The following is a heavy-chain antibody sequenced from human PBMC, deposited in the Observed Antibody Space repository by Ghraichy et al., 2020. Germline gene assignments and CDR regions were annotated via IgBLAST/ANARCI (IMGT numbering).Heavy chain of an antibody. V-gene: IGHV3-23*01. D-gene: IGHD6-13*01. J-gene: IGHJ4*01. CDR1: GFIYNNYG. Sequence: GGSLRLSCAASGFIYNNYGMNWVRQAPGKGLEWVAVISGGGTSTSYAASVKGRFTISRDNSKNTLSLQMNNLGADDTAIYSCARGSAATGFGVRYFDSWGQGTLVTVSS. CDR2: ISGGGTST. CDR3: ARGSAATGFGVRYFDS.